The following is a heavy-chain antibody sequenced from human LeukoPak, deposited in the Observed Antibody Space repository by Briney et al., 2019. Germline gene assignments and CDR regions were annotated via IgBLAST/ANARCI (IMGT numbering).Heavy chain of an antibody. CDR2: IYPGDSGT. J-gene: IGHJ4*02. CDR3: ASKYYDILTGYYVY. V-gene: IGHV5-51*01. D-gene: IGHD3-9*01. Sequence: GESLKISCKGSGYRFTSYWIGWVRQMPGKGVGWMGIIYPGDSGTRYSPSFQGQVTISADKSISTAYLQWSSLKASDTAMYYCASKYYDILTGYYVYWGQGTLVTVSS. CDR1: GYRFTSYW.